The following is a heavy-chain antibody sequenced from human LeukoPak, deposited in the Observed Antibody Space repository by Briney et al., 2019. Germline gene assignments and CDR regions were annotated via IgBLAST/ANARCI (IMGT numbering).Heavy chain of an antibody. CDR2: ISSSGSPI. V-gene: IGHV3-48*04. D-gene: IGHD1-20*01. Sequence: PGGSLRLSCAASGFTFSSYWMSWVRQAPGKGLEWVSYISSSGSPIYYADSVKGRFTISRDNAKNSLYLQMNSLRAEDTAVYYCARGPSGGNNLWMDYWGQGTLVTVSS. CDR1: GFTFSSYW. J-gene: IGHJ4*02. CDR3: ARGPSGGNNLWMDY.